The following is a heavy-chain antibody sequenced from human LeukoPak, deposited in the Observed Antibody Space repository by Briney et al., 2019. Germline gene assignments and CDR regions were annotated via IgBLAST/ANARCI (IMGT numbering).Heavy chain of an antibody. CDR1: GGSISSYY. Sequence: PSETLSLTCTVSGGSISSYYWSWIRQPPGKGLEWIGYIYYSGTTKYNPSLKSRVTISVDTSKNQISLKVSSVTAADTAVYYCARDVLVYCGGDCYSGYFDYWGQGTLVTVSS. D-gene: IGHD2-21*02. CDR2: IYYSGTT. J-gene: IGHJ4*02. CDR3: ARDVLVYCGGDCYSGYFDY. V-gene: IGHV4-59*01.